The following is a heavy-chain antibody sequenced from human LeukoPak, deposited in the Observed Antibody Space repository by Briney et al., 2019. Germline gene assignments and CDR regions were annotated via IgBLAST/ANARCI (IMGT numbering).Heavy chain of an antibody. CDR1: GGSISSYY. CDR2: IYYSGST. CDR3: ARQPTSSSGYYAFDY. J-gene: IGHJ4*02. Sequence: SETLSLTCTVSGGSISSYYWSWIRQPPGKGLEWIGYIYYSGSTNYNPSLKSRVTISVDTSKNQFSLKLSSVTAADTALYYCARQPTSSSGYYAFDYWGQGTLVTVSS. D-gene: IGHD3-22*01. V-gene: IGHV4-59*01.